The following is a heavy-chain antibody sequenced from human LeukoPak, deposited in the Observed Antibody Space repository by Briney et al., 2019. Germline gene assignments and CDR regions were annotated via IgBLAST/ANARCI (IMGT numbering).Heavy chain of an antibody. V-gene: IGHV4-34*01. CDR3: TRQSGTVTPIDY. D-gene: IGHD4-17*01. Sequence: SETLSLTCAVSSGSLSGYSWGWIRQAPGKGLDWIGEIHHSGSTTYNSSLKNRVTISLDKPKSQFSLILTSVTAADTAVYYCTRQSGTVTPIDYWGQRILVTVSS. CDR1: SGSLSGYS. J-gene: IGHJ4*02. CDR2: IHHSGST.